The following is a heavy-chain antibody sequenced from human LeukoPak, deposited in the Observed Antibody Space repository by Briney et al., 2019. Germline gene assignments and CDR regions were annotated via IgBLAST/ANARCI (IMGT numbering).Heavy chain of an antibody. CDR3: ARERDSRAYSSGYYEPLDAFDI. CDR1: GFVFSSYG. D-gene: IGHD3-22*01. V-gene: IGHV3-7*01. CDR2: IKQDGSEK. J-gene: IGHJ3*02. Sequence: LSGGSLRLSCAASGFVFSSYGMSWVRQAPGKGLEWVANIKQDGSEKYYVDSVKGRFTISRDNAKNSLYLQMNSLRAEDTAVYYCARERDSRAYSSGYYEPLDAFDIWGQGTMVTVSS.